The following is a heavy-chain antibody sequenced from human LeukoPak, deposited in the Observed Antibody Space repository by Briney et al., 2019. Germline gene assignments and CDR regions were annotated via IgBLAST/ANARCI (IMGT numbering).Heavy chain of an antibody. J-gene: IGHJ4*02. CDR1: GYTFTSYG. CDR2: ISAYNGNT. D-gene: IGHD3-22*01. CDR3: ARVADYYDSSGYSSYFDY. V-gene: IGHV1-18*01. Sequence: GASVKVSCKASGYTFTSYGISWVRQAPGQGLEWMGWISAYNGNTNYAQKLQGRVTMTTDTSTSTAYMELRSLRSDDTAVYYCARVADYYDSSGYSSYFDYWGQGILVTVSS.